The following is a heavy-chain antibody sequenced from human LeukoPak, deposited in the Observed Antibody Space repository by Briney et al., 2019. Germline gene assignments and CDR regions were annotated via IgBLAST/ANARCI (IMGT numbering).Heavy chain of an antibody. CDR2: IYYSGST. D-gene: IGHD6-19*01. J-gene: IGHJ4*02. CDR1: GGSISSSSYY. Sequence: PSEALSLTCTVSGGSISSSSYYWGWIRQPPGKGLEWIGSIYYSGSTYYNPSLKSRVTISVDTSKNQFSLKLSSVTAADTAVYYCAVMRYSSGWIDYWGQGTLVTVSS. CDR3: AVMRYSSGWIDY. V-gene: IGHV4-39*07.